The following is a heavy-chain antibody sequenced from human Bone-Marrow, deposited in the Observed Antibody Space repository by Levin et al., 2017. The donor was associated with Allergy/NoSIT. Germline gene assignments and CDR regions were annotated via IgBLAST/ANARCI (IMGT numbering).Heavy chain of an antibody. CDR3: ARGMAGSGSYYNSHELDF. J-gene: IGHJ4*02. D-gene: IGHD3-10*01. CDR2: INWNGGST. V-gene: IGHV3-20*04. Sequence: GESLKISCAASGFTFDDYVMSWVRQAPGKGLEWVSGINWNGGSTGYADSVKGRFSIFSDNAKNSLFLQMDSLRAEDTAFYYCARGMAGSGSYYNSHELDFWGQGTLVTVSS. CDR1: GFTFDDYV.